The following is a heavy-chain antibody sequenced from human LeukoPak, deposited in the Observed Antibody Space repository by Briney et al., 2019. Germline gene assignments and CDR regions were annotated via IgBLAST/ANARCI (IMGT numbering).Heavy chain of an antibody. CDR3: ARGRSEYYYGSGSSH. V-gene: IGHV3-7*01. CDR1: GVTFSRYW. CDR2: IKQDGSEK. J-gene: IGHJ4*02. D-gene: IGHD3-10*01. Sequence: GGSLRLSCAASGVTFSRYWMSWVRQAPGKGLEWVANIKQDGSEKYYVDSVKGRFTISRDNAKNSLYLQMNSLRAEDTAVYYCARGRSEYYYGSGSSHWGQGTLVTVSS.